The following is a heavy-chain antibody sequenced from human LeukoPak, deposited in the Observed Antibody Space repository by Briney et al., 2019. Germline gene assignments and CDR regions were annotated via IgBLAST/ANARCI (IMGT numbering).Heavy chain of an antibody. V-gene: IGHV3-21*06. Sequence: KAGGSLRLSCAASGFSFSSYTMNWVRQAPGKGLEWVSSISSSGSDKYYADSVKGRFTISRDNAKNSLYLQMNGLRVEDTAVYYCAAQGGFDYWGQGTLVTVSS. J-gene: IGHJ4*02. CDR1: GFSFSSYT. CDR3: AAQGGFDY. CDR2: ISSSGSDK. D-gene: IGHD3-16*01.